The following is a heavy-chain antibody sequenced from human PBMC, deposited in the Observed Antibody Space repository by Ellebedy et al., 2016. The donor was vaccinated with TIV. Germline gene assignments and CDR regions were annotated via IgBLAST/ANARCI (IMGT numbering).Heavy chain of an antibody. D-gene: IGHD4-17*01. CDR3: ARVEGWTTVS. Sequence: PGGSLRLSCATSGFTFNNYWMHWVRQAPGKGLVWVSHINSDGSITTYADSVRGRFTISRDNAKNTLYLQVNSLRAEDTAVYYCARVEGWTTVSWGQGTLVTVSS. CDR1: GFTFNNYW. V-gene: IGHV3-74*01. CDR2: INSDGSIT. J-gene: IGHJ5*02.